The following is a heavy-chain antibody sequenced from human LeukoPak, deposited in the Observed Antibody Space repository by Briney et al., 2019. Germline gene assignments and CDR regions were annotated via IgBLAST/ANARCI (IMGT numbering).Heavy chain of an antibody. CDR3: ANSNVHPRITIFGVVMNWFDP. V-gene: IGHV3-11*01. CDR1: GFTFSDYY. CDR2: ISSSGSTV. J-gene: IGHJ5*02. Sequence: PGGSLRLSCAASGFTFSDYYMSWIRQAPGKGLEWVSHISSSGSTVYYADSVKGRFTMSRDNAKNSLFLEMNSLRVEDTAVYYCANSNVHPRITIFGVVMNWFDPWGQGTLVTVSS. D-gene: IGHD3-3*01.